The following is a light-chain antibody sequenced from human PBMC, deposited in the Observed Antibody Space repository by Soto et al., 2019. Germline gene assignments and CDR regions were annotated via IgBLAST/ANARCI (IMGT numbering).Light chain of an antibody. Sequence: EIVMTQSPATLSVSPGERATLSCRASQSVSILLAWYQQKPGQAPRLLIHGATTRATGIPARFGGSGSGTEFTLTISSLEPEDFAVYYCQQRSNWPWTFGQGTKVDI. J-gene: IGKJ1*01. CDR3: QQRSNWPWT. V-gene: IGKV3-15*01. CDR1: QSVSIL. CDR2: GAT.